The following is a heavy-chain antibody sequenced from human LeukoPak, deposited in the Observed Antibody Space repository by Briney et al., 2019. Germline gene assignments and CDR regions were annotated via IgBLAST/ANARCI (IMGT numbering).Heavy chain of an antibody. V-gene: IGHV4-39*01. J-gene: IGHJ4*02. CDR1: GGSISSSSYY. CDR3: ARQLGYCSSTSCYADKVDY. Sequence: SETLSLTCTVSGGSISSSSYYWGWIRQPPGKGLEWIGSIYYSGSTYYNPSLKSRVTISVDTSKNQFSLKLSSVTAADTAVHYCARQLGYCSSTSCYADKVDYWGQGTLVTISS. D-gene: IGHD2-2*01. CDR2: IYYSGST.